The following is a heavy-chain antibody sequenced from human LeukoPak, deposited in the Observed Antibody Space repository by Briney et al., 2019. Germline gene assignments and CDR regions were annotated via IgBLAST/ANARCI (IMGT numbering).Heavy chain of an antibody. CDR3: ARDGNEMATISYYYGMDD. CDR2: IYYSGST. CDR1: GGSVSSGSYY. D-gene: IGHD5-24*01. Sequence: SETLSLTCTVSGGSVSSGSYYWSWIRQPPGKGLEWIGYIYYSGSTNYNPSLKSRVTISVDTSKNQFSLKLSSVTAADTAVYYCARDGNEMATISYYYGMDDWGQGTTVTVSS. V-gene: IGHV4-61*01. J-gene: IGHJ6*02.